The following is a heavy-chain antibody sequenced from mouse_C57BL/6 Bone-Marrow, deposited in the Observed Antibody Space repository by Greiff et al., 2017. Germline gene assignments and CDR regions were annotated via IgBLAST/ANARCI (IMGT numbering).Heavy chain of an antibody. Sequence: EVHLVESGEGLVKPGGSLKLSCAASGFTFSSYAMSWVRQTPEKRLGWVAYISSGGDYIYYADTVKGRFTISRDNARNTLDLQMSSLKSEDTAMYYCTREGLTGSVDYWGQGTTITVA. V-gene: IGHV5-9-1*02. CDR2: ISSGGDYI. D-gene: IGHD4-1*01. CDR3: TREGLTGSVDY. CDR1: GFTFSSYA. J-gene: IGHJ2*01.